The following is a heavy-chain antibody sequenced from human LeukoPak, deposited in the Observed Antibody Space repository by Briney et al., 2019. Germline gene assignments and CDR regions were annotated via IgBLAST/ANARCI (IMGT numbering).Heavy chain of an antibody. Sequence: GASVKVSCKASGYTFTSYGISWVRQAPGQGLEWMGWISAYNGNTNYAQKLQGRVTMTTDTSTSTAYMELRSLKASDTAMYYCARHRYSSGSQFWFDPWGQGTLVTVSS. V-gene: IGHV1-18*04. CDR3: ARHRYSSGSQFWFDP. J-gene: IGHJ5*02. D-gene: IGHD6-19*01. CDR2: ISAYNGNT. CDR1: GYTFTSYG.